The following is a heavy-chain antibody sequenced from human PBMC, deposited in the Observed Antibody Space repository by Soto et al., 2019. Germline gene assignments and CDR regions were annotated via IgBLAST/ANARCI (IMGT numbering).Heavy chain of an antibody. CDR3: ARGQRLDWLLYPIDYYGMDV. CDR2: ISYDGSNK. Sequence: GGSLRLSCAASGFTFSSYAMHWVRQDPGKGLEWVAVISYDGSNKYYADSVKGRFTISRDNSKNTLYLQMNSLRAEDTAVYYCARGQRLDWLLYPIDYYGMDVWGQGTTVTVSS. D-gene: IGHD3-9*01. J-gene: IGHJ6*02. CDR1: GFTFSSYA. V-gene: IGHV3-30-3*01.